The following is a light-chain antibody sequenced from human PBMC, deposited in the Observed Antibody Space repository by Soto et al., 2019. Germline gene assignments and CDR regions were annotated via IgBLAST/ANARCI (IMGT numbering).Light chain of an antibody. Sequence: EIVLTQSPATLSVSPGERATLSCRASQSVSNYLAWFQQKPGQAPRLLIYDASNRDTGIPARFSGSGSGTDFNLTINSLEPEDFAVYYCQLRGNWPPFTFGPGTRVDIK. CDR3: QLRGNWPPFT. CDR1: QSVSNY. CDR2: DAS. V-gene: IGKV3-11*01. J-gene: IGKJ3*01.